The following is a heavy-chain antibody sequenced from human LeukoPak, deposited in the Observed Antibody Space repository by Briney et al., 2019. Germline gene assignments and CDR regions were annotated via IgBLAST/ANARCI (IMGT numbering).Heavy chain of an antibody. CDR3: ARAPGIRRSFDC. D-gene: IGHD3-10*01. Sequence: SENLSLTCTVSGGSISSYYWSWIRQPPGKGLEWIGYIYYSGSTNYNPSLKSRVTMSVDTSKNQFSLKLSSVTAADTAVYYCARAPGIRRSFDCWGQGTLVTLFS. CDR1: GGSISSYY. V-gene: IGHV4-59*01. CDR2: IYYSGST. J-gene: IGHJ4*02.